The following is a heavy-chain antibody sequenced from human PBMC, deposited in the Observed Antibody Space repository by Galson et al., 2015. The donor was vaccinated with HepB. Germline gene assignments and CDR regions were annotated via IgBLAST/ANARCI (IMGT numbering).Heavy chain of an antibody. CDR3: ARDQRSLWFGVCHSLDY. V-gene: IGHV3-33*08. J-gene: IGHJ4*02. Sequence: SLRLSCAASGFSFSSYGMHWVRQAPGKGLEWVAVMRYDGGRQFYADSVKGRFTISRDISTNTLYLQMNSLRSEDTAVYYCARDQRSLWFGVCHSLDYWGQGTPVTVSS. D-gene: IGHD3-10*01. CDR1: GFSFSSYG. CDR2: MRYDGGRQ.